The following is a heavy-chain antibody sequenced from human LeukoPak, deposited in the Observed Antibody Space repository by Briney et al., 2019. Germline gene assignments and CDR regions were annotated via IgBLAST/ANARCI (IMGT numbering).Heavy chain of an antibody. Sequence: ASVRLSCKASGYTFTGYYMHWVRQAPGQGLEWVGWINPNSGGTKYAQKFQGRLTMTRDTSISTAYMELSRLRSDHTALYYCARDLAYCYGDCYCLVDFWGQGTLVTVSS. D-gene: IGHD2-21*01. CDR2: INPNSGGT. CDR1: GYTFTGYY. CDR3: ARDLAYCYGDCYCLVDF. V-gene: IGHV1-2*02. J-gene: IGHJ4*02.